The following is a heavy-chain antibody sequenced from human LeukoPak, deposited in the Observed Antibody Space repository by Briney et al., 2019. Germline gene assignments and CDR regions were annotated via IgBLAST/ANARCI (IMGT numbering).Heavy chain of an antibody. V-gene: IGHV5-51*01. D-gene: IGHD2-2*01. CDR2: IYPVDSDT. CDR3: ARRQGCSSSSCPPDY. J-gene: IGHJ4*02. Sequence: GESLKISCKASGYSFTFTKNWIGWVRQVPGKGLEWMGIIYPVDSDTRYNPSFQGQVTMSADKSINTAYLQWSSLKASDTAMYYCARRQGCSSSSCPPDYWGQGTLVTVSP. CDR1: GYSFTFTKNW.